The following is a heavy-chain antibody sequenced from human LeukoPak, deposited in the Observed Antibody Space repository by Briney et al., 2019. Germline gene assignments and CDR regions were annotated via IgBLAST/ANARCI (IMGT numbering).Heavy chain of an antibody. Sequence: GESLKISCKGSGYSFTTYWIAWVRQMPGKGLEWMGIVYPDDSDPRYSPSFQSQVTLSADKSISTAYLEWSSLKASDTAMYYCATNHDYGDFPFDYWGQGTLVTVSS. CDR3: ATNHDYGDFPFDY. D-gene: IGHD4-17*01. V-gene: IGHV5-51*01. J-gene: IGHJ4*02. CDR1: GYSFTTYW. CDR2: VYPDDSDP.